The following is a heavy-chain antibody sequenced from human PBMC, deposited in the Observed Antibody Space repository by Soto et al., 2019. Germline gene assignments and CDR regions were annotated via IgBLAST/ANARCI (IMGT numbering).Heavy chain of an antibody. V-gene: IGHV3-15*07. CDR2: IKSKTDGGTT. CDR3: TTLGYYSGGTYYSLDY. J-gene: IGHJ4*02. D-gene: IGHD2-15*01. Sequence: AGGSLRLSCAASGFSFTNAWMNWVRQAPGKGLEWVGRIKSKTDGGTTDYAAPVKGRFTISRDNSQNTLYLQMNSLKSEDTAVYYCTTLGYYSGGTYYSLDYWGQGALVTVS. CDR1: GFSFTNAW.